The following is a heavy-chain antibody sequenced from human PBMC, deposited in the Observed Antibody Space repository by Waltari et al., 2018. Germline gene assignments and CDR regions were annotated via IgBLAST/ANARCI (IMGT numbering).Heavy chain of an antibody. V-gene: IGHV4-39*01. D-gene: IGHD3-10*01. CDR3: ARLPTYYSGSGSYYPGYFDY. J-gene: IGHJ4*02. CDR1: GGSISSNSYY. Sequence: QLQLQESGPGLVKPSETLSLTCTVSGGSISSNSYYWGWIRQPPGKGLEWIGSIYYSGSTFDNPSLKGRVTISVDMSENQFSLKLSSVTAADTAVYYCARLPTYYSGSGSYYPGYFDYWGQGTLVTVSS. CDR2: IYYSGST.